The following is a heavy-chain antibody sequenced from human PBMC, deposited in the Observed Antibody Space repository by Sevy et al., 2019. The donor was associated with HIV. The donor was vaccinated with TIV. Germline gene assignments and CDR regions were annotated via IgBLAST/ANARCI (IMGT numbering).Heavy chain of an antibody. Sequence: ASVKVSSKASGYTFTSYGISWVRQAPGQGLEWMGWISAYNGNTNYALKLQGRVTMTTDTSTSTAYMELRSLRSDDTAVYYCASTPYYYYGMDVWGQGTTVTVSS. V-gene: IGHV1-18*04. CDR1: GYTFTSYG. CDR2: ISAYNGNT. J-gene: IGHJ6*02. CDR3: ASTPYYYYGMDV.